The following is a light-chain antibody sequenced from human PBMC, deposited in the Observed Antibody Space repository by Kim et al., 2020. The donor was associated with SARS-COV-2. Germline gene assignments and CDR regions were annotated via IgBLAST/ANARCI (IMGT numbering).Light chain of an antibody. J-gene: IGKJ2*01. CDR1: QGIMRS. CDR3: QQYLIYST. CDR2: DAS. V-gene: IGKV1-5*01. Sequence: LSASVGDRVTITCRASQGIMRSLAWYQQKPGRAPKLLMYDASTLESGVPSRFSGSGSGTEFTLTITSLQPDDFATYYCQQYLIYSTFGQGTKLEIK.